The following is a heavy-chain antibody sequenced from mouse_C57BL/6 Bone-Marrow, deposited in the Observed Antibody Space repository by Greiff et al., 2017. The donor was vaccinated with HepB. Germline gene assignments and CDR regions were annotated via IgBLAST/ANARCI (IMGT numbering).Heavy chain of an antibody. CDR1: GYTFTSYW. J-gene: IGHJ4*01. Sequence: VQLQQPGAELVKPGASVKLSCKASGYTFTSYWMQWVKQRPGQGLEWIGEIDPSDSYTNYNQKFKGKATLTVDTSSSTAYMQLSSLTSEDSAVYYCARDIYYGNYLHYYAMDYWGQGTSVTVSS. D-gene: IGHD2-1*01. CDR3: ARDIYYGNYLHYYAMDY. V-gene: IGHV1-50*01. CDR2: IDPSDSYT.